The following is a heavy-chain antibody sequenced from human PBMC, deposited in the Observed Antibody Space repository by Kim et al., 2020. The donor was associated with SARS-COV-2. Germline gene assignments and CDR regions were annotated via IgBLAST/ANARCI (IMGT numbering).Heavy chain of an antibody. CDR2: ITSNGGST. J-gene: IGHJ2*01. CDR1: GFTFSNHI. D-gene: IGHD3-9*01. Sequence: GGSLRLSCSASGFTFSNHIMHWVRQAPGMGLEDVSGITSNGGSTYYVESVKGRFTISRDTSRNTLFLQMGSLRVEDTAMYYCVRGYDIMTTRYRYFDLWGRGPLVSVSS. CDR3: VRGYDIMTTRYRYFDL. V-gene: IGHV3-64D*06.